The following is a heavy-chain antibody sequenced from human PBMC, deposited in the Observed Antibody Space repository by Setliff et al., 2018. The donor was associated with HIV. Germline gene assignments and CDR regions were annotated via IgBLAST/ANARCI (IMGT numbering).Heavy chain of an antibody. CDR2: IWYDGSKK. CDR3: ARDPGGDTSGYLIYYYDY. D-gene: IGHD3-22*01. Sequence: PGGSLRLSCAASGFTFSSYGMNWVRQAPGKGLEWVAIIWYDGSKKYYGDSVKGRFTISRDNSKKTLYLQMNSLRAEDTAVYYCARDPGGDTSGYLIYYYDYWGQGTLVTVSS. CDR1: GFTFSSYG. J-gene: IGHJ4*02. V-gene: IGHV3-33*01.